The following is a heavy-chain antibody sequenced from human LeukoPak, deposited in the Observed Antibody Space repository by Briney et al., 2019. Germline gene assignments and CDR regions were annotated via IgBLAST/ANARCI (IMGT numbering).Heavy chain of an antibody. CDR3: ARGGYCRGGTCYGAGWFDP. D-gene: IGHD2-15*01. V-gene: IGHV3-48*01. CDR2: ISSRGSTI. Sequence: PGGSLRLSCAASGFTFSSYNMNWVRQAPGKGLEWISYISSRGSTIYYADSVKGRFTISRDNAKNSLYLQMNSLRADDTAVYYCARGGYCRGGTCYGAGWFDPWGQGTLVTVSS. CDR1: GFTFSSYN. J-gene: IGHJ5*02.